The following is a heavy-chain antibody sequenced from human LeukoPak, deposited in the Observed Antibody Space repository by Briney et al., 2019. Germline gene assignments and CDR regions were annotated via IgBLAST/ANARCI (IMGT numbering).Heavy chain of an antibody. CDR3: ARVCGGSCYSPLRWFDP. V-gene: IGHV4-39*07. D-gene: IGHD2-15*01. CDR1: GGSISNSRYF. CDR2: IYYSGSA. J-gene: IGHJ5*02. Sequence: PSETLSLTCTVSGGSISNSRYFWGWIRQPPGKGLEWIGSIYYSGSAYYNPSLKSRVTISVDTSKNQFSLKLSSVTAADTAVYCCARVCGGSCYSPLRWFDPWGQGTLVTVSS.